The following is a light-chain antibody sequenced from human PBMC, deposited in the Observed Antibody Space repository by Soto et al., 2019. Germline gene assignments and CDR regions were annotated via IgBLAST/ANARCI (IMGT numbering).Light chain of an antibody. V-gene: IGKV1-39*01. CDR3: QQSYSTPRT. J-gene: IGKJ2*01. CDR2: AAS. CDR1: QSISSS. Sequence: DIQMTQSPSSLSASVGDRVTITCRASQSISSSLNWYQHKPGKAPKLLIYAASNLQRGVPSRFSGSGSGTDFTLTISSLQPEDFATYYRQQSYSTPRTFGQGTRLEIK.